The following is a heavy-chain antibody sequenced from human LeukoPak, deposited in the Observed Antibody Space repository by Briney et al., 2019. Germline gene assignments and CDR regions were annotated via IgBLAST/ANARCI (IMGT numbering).Heavy chain of an antibody. J-gene: IGHJ1*01. D-gene: IGHD2-21*02. Sequence: GRSLRLSCAASGFSFSRYGMHWVRQAPGKGLEWVSFISYDGTNEDYADSVKGRFTISRDNSKNTLYLQMNSLRAEDTALYYCAKQDCGGDCYPVNWGQGTLATVSS. CDR3: AKQDCGGDCYPVN. CDR2: ISYDGTNE. V-gene: IGHV3-30*18. CDR1: GFSFSRYG.